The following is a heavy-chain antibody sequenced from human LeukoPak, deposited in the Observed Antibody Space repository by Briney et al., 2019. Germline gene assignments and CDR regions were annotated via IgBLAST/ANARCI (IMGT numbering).Heavy chain of an antibody. J-gene: IGHJ5*02. CDR2: ISAYNGNT. Sequence: ATVKVSCKASGYTFTSYGISWVRQAPGQGLEWMGWISAYNGNTNYAQKLQGRVTMTTDTSTSTAYMELRSLRSDDTAVYYCARDLCSGGSCYALVWFDPWGQGTLVTVSS. V-gene: IGHV1-18*04. CDR3: ARDLCSGGSCYALVWFDP. CDR1: GYTFTSYG. D-gene: IGHD2-15*01.